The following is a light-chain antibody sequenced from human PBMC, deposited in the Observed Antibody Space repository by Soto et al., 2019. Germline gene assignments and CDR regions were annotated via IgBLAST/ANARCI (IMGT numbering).Light chain of an antibody. Sequence: EIVMTQSPATLSVSPGERATLSCRASQSVTNNVAWYQQKPGQAPRLLISDGSNRASGIPARFVGSGSGTDFTLTITGLQPEDFAVYFCQQRDDLYTFGQGTKLQIK. J-gene: IGKJ2*01. CDR3: QQRDDLYT. CDR2: DGS. CDR1: QSVTNN. V-gene: IGKV3D-15*01.